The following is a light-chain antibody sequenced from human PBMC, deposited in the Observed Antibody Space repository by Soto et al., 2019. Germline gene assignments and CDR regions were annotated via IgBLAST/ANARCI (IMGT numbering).Light chain of an antibody. CDR1: QSVSSSF. V-gene: IGKV3-20*01. Sequence: EIVLTQSPGTLSLSPGERATLSCRASQSVSSSFLAWYQQKPGQAPRLLIYGASSRATGIPDRFSGSGYGTDFTLTISRLEPEDFAVYYCQQYENSPWTFGQGTKVEIK. J-gene: IGKJ1*01. CDR2: GAS. CDR3: QQYENSPWT.